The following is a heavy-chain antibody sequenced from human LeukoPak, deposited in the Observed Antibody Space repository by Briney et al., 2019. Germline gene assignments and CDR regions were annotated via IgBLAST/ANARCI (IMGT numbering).Heavy chain of an antibody. V-gene: IGHV4-59*01. CDR2: IYYSGST. CDR1: GGSISSYY. CDR3: ARFEAENGVDY. Sequence: PSETLSLTCTVSGGSISSYYWSWIRQPPGKGLEWIGYIYYSGSTNYNPSLKSRVTISEDTSKNQFSLKLSPVTAADPAVYYCARFEAENGVDYWGQGTLVTVSS. D-gene: IGHD3-10*01. J-gene: IGHJ4*02.